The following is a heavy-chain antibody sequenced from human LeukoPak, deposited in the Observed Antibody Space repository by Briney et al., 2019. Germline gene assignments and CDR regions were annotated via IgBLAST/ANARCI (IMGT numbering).Heavy chain of an antibody. CDR1: GGSISNYC. V-gene: IGHV4-59*01. J-gene: IGHJ4*02. CDR2: IYYRGSN. Sequence: KTSETLSLTCTVSGGSISNYCWSWIRQPPGKGLEWVGYIYYRGSNNYNPSLKSRVTISGDTSKNQFSLKLSSVTAADTAVYYCARDPGIHWGQGILVTVSS. D-gene: IGHD6-13*01. CDR3: ARDPGIH.